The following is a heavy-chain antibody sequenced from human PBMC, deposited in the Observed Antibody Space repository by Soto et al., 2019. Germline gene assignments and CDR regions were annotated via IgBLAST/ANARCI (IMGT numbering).Heavy chain of an antibody. CDR1: GGTFSNYA. J-gene: IGHJ4*02. CDR3: ARVERYCVSSVCYGLGFDY. V-gene: IGHV1-69*12. CDR2: IIPMFDTT. D-gene: IGHD2-2*01. Sequence: QVQLVQSGAEVKKPGSSVKVSCKASGGTFSNYAISWVRQAPGQGLEWMGGIIPMFDTTNYTQKFQGRVTITADESTSTASMELSSLRSEDSAVYYCARVERYCVSSVCYGLGFDYWGQGTLVTVSS.